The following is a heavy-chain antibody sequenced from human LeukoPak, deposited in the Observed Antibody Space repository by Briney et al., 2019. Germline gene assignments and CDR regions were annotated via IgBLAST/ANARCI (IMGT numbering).Heavy chain of an antibody. Sequence: SETLSLTCTVSGGSISGDGYYWTWIRQHPGKGLEWIVYIYYSGTTYYNPSLESLVTLSVHTSKTQLSLSLTSVTDADTAVYYCARSRDSGGRLAFDIWGQGTMATVSS. CDR2: IYYSGTT. CDR1: GGSISGDGYY. D-gene: IGHD2-15*01. V-gene: IGHV4-31*01. CDR3: ARSRDSGGRLAFDI. J-gene: IGHJ3*02.